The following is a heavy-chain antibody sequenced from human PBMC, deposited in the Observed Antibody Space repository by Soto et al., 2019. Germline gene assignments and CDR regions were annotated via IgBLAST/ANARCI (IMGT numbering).Heavy chain of an antibody. V-gene: IGHV1-24*01. CDR2: FDPEDGET. D-gene: IGHD3-3*01. CDR3: ATERLGVVIMSFDY. J-gene: IGHJ4*02. CDR1: GYTLTELS. Sequence: ASVKVSCKVSGYTLTELSMHWVRQAPGKGHEWMGGFDPEDGETIYAQKFQGRVTMTEDTSTDTAYMELSSLRSEDTAVYYCATERLGVVIMSFDYWGQGTLVTVSS.